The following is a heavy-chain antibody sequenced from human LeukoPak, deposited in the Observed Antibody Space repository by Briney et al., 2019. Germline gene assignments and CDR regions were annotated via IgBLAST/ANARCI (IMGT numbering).Heavy chain of an antibody. D-gene: IGHD6-19*01. CDR2: ISGSGGST. Sequence: GGSLRLSCAASGFTFSSYAMSWVRQAPGKGLEWVSAISGSGGSTYYADSVEGRFTISRDNSKNTLYLQMNSLRAEDTAVYYCAKYSSGWYSAIDYWGQGTLVTVSS. CDR3: AKYSSGWYSAIDY. J-gene: IGHJ4*02. CDR1: GFTFSSYA. V-gene: IGHV3-23*01.